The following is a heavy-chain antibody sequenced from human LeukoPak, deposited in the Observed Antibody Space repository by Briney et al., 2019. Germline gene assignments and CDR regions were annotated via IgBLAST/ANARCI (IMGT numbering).Heavy chain of an antibody. CDR3: ARAGGYSYQLTEGGDAFDI. CDR1: GYTFTSYG. CDR2: ISAYNGNT. V-gene: IGHV1-18*04. J-gene: IGHJ3*02. D-gene: IGHD5-18*01. Sequence: ASVKVSCEASGYTFTSYGISWVRQAPGQGLEWMGWISAYNGNTNYAQKLQGRVTMTTDTSTSTAYMELRSLRSDDTAVYYCARAGGYSYQLTEGGDAFDIWGQGTMVTVSS.